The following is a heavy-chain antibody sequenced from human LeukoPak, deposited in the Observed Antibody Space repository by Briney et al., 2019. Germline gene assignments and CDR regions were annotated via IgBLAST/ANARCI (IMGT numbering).Heavy chain of an antibody. CDR2: IDPSDSYT. J-gene: IGHJ3*02. D-gene: IGHD2/OR15-2a*01. V-gene: IGHV5-10-1*01. Sequence: GESLKISCKGSGYSFTNYWINWVRQMPGKGLEWMGKIDPSDSYTNYSPSFQGHVTISAVKSISTAYLQWSSLKASDTAMYYCATSFSGAFYIWGQGTVVTVSS. CDR3: ATSFSGAFYI. CDR1: GYSFTNYW.